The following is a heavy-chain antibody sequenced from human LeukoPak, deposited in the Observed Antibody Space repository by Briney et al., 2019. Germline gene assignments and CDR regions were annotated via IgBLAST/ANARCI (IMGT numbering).Heavy chain of an antibody. CDR1: GFTFSSYG. Sequence: PGRSLRLSCAASGFTFSSYGMHWVRQAPGKGLEWVAVISYDGSNKYYADSVKGRFTISRDNSKNTLYLQMNSLRAEDTAVYYCAEDSSGIQLWLWSHYYYYGMDVWGQGTTVSVSS. CDR3: AEDSSGIQLWLWSHYYYYGMDV. V-gene: IGHV3-30*18. CDR2: ISYDGSNK. D-gene: IGHD5-18*01. J-gene: IGHJ6*02.